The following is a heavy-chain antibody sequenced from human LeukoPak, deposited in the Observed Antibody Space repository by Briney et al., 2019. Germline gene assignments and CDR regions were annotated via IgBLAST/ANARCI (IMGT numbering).Heavy chain of an antibody. CDR3: ARSGYSYGRVFDY. CDR2: IYYSGST. Sequence: ASETLSLTCTVSGGSIGSGGYSWSWIRQHPGKGLEWIGYIYYSGSTYYNPSLKSRVTISVDTSKNQFSLKLSSVTAADTAVYYCARSGYSYGRVFDYWGQGTLVTVSS. D-gene: IGHD5-18*01. CDR1: GGSIGSGGYS. J-gene: IGHJ4*02. V-gene: IGHV4-31*03.